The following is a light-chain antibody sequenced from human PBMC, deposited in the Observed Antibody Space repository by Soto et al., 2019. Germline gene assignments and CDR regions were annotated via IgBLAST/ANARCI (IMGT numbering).Light chain of an antibody. CDR3: QQYNSYPWT. J-gene: IGKJ1*01. CDR2: KAA. Sequence: DIQMTQSPSTLSASVGDRVTITCRASQSISSWLAWYQQKPGKAPKLLIYKAASIESGVPSRFSGSGSGTEFTLTISSLQPDDFATYYCQQYNSYPWTFGQGTKVEIK. CDR1: QSISSW. V-gene: IGKV1-5*03.